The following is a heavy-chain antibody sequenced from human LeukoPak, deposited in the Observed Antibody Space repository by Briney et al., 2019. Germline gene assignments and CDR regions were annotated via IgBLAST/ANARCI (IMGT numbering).Heavy chain of an antibody. CDR2: IYYSGST. V-gene: IGHV4-39*01. CDR3: ARGSGYSSSWTSRDYFDY. J-gene: IGHJ4*02. D-gene: IGHD6-13*01. Sequence: PSETLSLTCTVSGGSVSSSGYYWGWIRQPPGKGLEWIGSIYYSGSTYYNPSLKSRVTISVDTSKNQFSLRLTSVTAADTAVFHCARGSGYSSSWTSRDYFDYWGQGTLVTVSS. CDR1: GGSVSSSGYY.